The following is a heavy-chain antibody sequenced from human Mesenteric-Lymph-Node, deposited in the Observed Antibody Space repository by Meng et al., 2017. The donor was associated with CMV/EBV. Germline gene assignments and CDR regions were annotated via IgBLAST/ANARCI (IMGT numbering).Heavy chain of an antibody. J-gene: IGHJ5*02. D-gene: IGHD6-13*01. CDR2: IIPILGIA. Sequence: QVQLVQSGAEWKKRGSSVKVSCKASGGTFSSYTISWVRQAPGQGLEWMGRIIPILGIANYAQKFQGRVTITADKSTSTAYMELSSLRSEDTAVYYCAGGIAAAGSRWFDPWGQGTLVTVSS. CDR1: GGTFSSYT. V-gene: IGHV1-69*02. CDR3: AGGIAAAGSRWFDP.